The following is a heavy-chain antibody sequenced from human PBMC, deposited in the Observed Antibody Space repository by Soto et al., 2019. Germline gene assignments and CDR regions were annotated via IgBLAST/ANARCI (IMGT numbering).Heavy chain of an antibody. V-gene: IGHV3-74*01. CDR3: ARNRDGVDY. CDR2: ISTDGSST. J-gene: IGHJ4*02. CDR1: GFTFTTYW. Sequence: GGSLRLSCAAFGFTFTTYWMHWVRQVPGRGLMWVSRISTDGSSTHYADSVKGRFTTSRDNAKNTLYLQLNSLRAEDTAVYYCARNRDGVDYWGQGTLVTVSS.